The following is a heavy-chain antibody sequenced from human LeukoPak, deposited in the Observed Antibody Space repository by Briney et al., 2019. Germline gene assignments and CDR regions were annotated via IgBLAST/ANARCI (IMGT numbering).Heavy chain of an antibody. CDR2: IYYSGNT. V-gene: IGHV4-39*01. Sequence: PSETLSLTCTVSGGSISSSTCYWGWIRQPPGKGLEWIGSIYYSGNTYYNPSLKSRVTISVDTSRNQFSLKLTSVTVADTAVYYCARIEKWVYYFDYWGQGTLVTVSS. J-gene: IGHJ4*02. CDR3: ARIEKWVYYFDY. CDR1: GGSISSSTCY. D-gene: IGHD2-8*01.